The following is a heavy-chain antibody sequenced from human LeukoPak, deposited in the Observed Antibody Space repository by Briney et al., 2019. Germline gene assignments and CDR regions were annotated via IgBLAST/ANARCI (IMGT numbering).Heavy chain of an antibody. V-gene: IGHV3-48*04. Sequence: GGSLRLSCAASGLTFSSYGMSWVRQAPGKGLEWVSYISGSGRTIYYADSVKGRFTISRDNAKNSLYLQMNSLRAEDTAVYYCARDIVVVPLVMGWFDPWGQGTLVTASS. CDR2: ISGSGRTI. J-gene: IGHJ5*02. CDR1: GLTFSSYG. D-gene: IGHD2-2*01. CDR3: ARDIVVVPLVMGWFDP.